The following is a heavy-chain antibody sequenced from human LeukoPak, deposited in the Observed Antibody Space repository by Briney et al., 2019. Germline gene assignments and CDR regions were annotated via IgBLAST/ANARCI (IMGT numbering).Heavy chain of an antibody. D-gene: IGHD3-22*01. CDR1: GGSISSYF. CDR3: ARWDGSGYYPQGWYFDL. J-gene: IGHJ2*01. V-gene: IGHV4-59*08. Sequence: SETLSLTCTVSGGSISSYFWSWIRQPPGKGLEWIGYIYYSGITNYNPSLKSRFTISVDTSKNQFSLNVSSVTAADTAVYYCARWDGSGYYPQGWYFDLWGRGTLVTASS. CDR2: IYYSGIT.